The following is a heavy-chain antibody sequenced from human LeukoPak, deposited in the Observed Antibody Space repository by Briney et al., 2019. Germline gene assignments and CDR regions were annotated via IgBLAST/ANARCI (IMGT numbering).Heavy chain of an antibody. Sequence: PGGSLRLSCAASGFTFSNYAMHWVRQAPGKGLEWVAVISYDGRNKQYADSAKGRFTISRDNSKNTLDLQTNSLRAEDTAVYYCARGQFRLHSYDGSTFDYWGQGTLVSVSS. D-gene: IGHD3-22*01. CDR1: GFTFSNYA. V-gene: IGHV3-30*04. CDR3: ARGQFRLHSYDGSTFDY. CDR2: ISYDGRNK. J-gene: IGHJ4*02.